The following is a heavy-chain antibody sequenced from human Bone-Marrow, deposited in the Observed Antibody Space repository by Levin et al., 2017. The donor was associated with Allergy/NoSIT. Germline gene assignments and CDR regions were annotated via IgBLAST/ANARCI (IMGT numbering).Heavy chain of an antibody. V-gene: IGHV3-33*01. CDR1: GFTFSSYG. CDR2: IWYDGSNK. Sequence: GGSLRLSCAASGFTFSSYGMHWVRQAPGKGLEWVAVIWYDGSNKYYADSVKGRFTISRDNSKNTLYLQMNSLRAEDTAVYYCARVVGSFGVVSHFDYWGQGTLVTVSS. J-gene: IGHJ4*02. D-gene: IGHD3-3*01. CDR3: ARVVGSFGVVSHFDY.